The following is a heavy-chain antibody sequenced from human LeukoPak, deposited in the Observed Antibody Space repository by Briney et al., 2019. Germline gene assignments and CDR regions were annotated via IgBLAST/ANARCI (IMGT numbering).Heavy chain of an antibody. V-gene: IGHV3-30-3*01. CDR2: ISYDGSNK. J-gene: IGHJ6*02. Sequence: GGSLRLSCAASGFTFSSYAMHWVRQAPRKELEWVAVISYDGSNKYYADSVKGRFTISRDNSKNTLYLQMNSLRAEDTAVYYCARGSFYRDYYYGMDVWGQGTTVTVSS. CDR3: ARGSFYRDYYYGMDV. CDR1: GFTFSSYA. D-gene: IGHD3-3*01.